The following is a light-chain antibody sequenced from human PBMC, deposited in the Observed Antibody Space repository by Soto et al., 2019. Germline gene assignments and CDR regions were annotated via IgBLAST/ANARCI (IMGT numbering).Light chain of an antibody. Sequence: EIVLTQSPATLSLSPGERATFSCRASESLSSSYLAWYQQKPGQAPRLLIYSSSSRATGVPDRFSGSASGTDFTLTISRLEPEDFAVYYCQQFASSRWTFGQGTKVDI. CDR3: QQFASSRWT. J-gene: IGKJ1*01. CDR2: SSS. V-gene: IGKV3-20*01. CDR1: ESLSSSY.